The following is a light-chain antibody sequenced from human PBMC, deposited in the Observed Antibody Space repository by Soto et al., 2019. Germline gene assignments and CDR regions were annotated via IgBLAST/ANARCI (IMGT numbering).Light chain of an antibody. J-gene: IGKJ5*01. CDR3: QQANSFPIT. Sequence: DMQMTQSPSTLSASVGDRVTITCRASQDISSWLAWYQQKPGKAPKLLIYATSSLQSGVPSRFSGSGSGTDFTLTISSLQPEDFATYYCQQANSFPITFGQGTRLEIK. CDR1: QDISSW. CDR2: ATS. V-gene: IGKV1-12*01.